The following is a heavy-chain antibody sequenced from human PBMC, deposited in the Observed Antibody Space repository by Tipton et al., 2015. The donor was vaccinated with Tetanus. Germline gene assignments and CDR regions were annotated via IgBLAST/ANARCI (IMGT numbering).Heavy chain of an antibody. CDR3: ARGITDGYNRRFDY. Sequence: TLSLTCAVSRGPISSYYWSWIRQPAGKGLEWIGHISNGNPDYSPSLKNRVTLSVDTSKNEFSLTLRSVTAADTAVYYCARGITDGYNRRFDYWGQGTLVVVSA. V-gene: IGHV4-4*07. CDR2: ISNGNP. CDR1: RGPISSYY. D-gene: IGHD5-24*01. J-gene: IGHJ4*02.